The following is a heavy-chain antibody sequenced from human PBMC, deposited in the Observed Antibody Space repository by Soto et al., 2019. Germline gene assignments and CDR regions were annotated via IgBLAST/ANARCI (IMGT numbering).Heavy chain of an antibody. Sequence: QLQLQESGPGLVKPSETLSLTCTVSGGSISSSSYYWGWIRQPPGKGLEWIGSIYYSGSTYYNPSLKSRVTISVDTSKNQFSLKLSSVTAADTAVYYCARLFPGSYYVPFDYWGQGTLVTVSS. CDR3: ARLFPGSYYVPFDY. CDR2: IYYSGST. J-gene: IGHJ4*02. D-gene: IGHD1-26*01. CDR1: GGSISSSSYY. V-gene: IGHV4-39*01.